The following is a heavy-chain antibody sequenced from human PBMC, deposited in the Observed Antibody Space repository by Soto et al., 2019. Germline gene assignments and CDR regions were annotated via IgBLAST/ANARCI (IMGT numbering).Heavy chain of an antibody. D-gene: IGHD3-10*02. CDR1: GFTFSSYE. J-gene: IGHJ6*02. CDR3: ARDIFGEWYYYYYGMDV. CDR2: ISSSGSTI. V-gene: IGHV3-48*03. Sequence: AGGSLRLSCAASGFTFSSYEINWCLQAPGRWLVGCSCISSSGSTIYYAESVKGRFTISIDNAKNSLYLQMNSLRAEDTAVYYCARDIFGEWYYYYYGMDVWGQGXTVTV.